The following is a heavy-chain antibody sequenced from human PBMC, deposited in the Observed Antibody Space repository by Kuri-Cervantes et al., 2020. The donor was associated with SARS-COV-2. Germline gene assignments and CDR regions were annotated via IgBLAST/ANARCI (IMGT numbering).Heavy chain of an antibody. J-gene: IGHJ4*02. CDR2: IYYSGST. D-gene: IGHD5-12*01. V-gene: IGHV4-39*01. CDR1: GGSISSSSYY. CDR3: AGREGMVPTITRPKYKNSFDY. Sequence: GSLRLSCTVSGGSISSSSYYWGWIRQPPGKGLEWIGSIYYSGSTYYNPSLKSRVTISVDTSKNQFSLKLSSLTAADTALYYCAGREGMVPTITRPKYKNSFDYWGQGTLVTVSS.